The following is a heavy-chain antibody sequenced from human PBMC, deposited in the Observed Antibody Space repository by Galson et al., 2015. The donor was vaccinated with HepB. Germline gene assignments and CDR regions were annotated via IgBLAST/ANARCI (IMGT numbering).Heavy chain of an antibody. V-gene: IGHV3-48*04. CDR3: ATKVFGSGASWTFEV. CDR2: ISTTGENI. J-gene: IGHJ3*01. CDR1: GSSLSTYT. Sequence: SLRLSCAASGSSLSTYTINWVRQSPTKGLQWVSYISTTGENIHYAESVKGRYTVARDNAKNAVFLQMKNLRVEDKAVYYCATKVFGSGASWTFEVWGQGTLFTVCS. D-gene: IGHD2-15*01.